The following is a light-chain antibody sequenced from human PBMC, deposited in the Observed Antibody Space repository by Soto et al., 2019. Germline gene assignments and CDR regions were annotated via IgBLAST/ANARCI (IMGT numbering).Light chain of an antibody. Sequence: QSALTQPASVSGSPGQSITISCTGTSSDIGSGYAYVSWYQQHPGKAPKVIIYEVRHRSSTVSSRFSGSRSGNTASLTISGLQAEDEAHYYCSSYTTYDTVVFGGGTKLTVL. V-gene: IGLV2-14*01. CDR2: EVR. CDR1: SSDIGSGYAY. CDR3: SSYTTYDTVV. J-gene: IGLJ3*02.